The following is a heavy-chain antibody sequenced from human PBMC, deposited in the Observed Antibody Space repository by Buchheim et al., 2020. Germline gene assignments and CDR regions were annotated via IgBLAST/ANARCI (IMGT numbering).Heavy chain of an antibody. J-gene: IGHJ4*02. V-gene: IGHV4-39*01. CDR3: ARSARPSFVAAAGRHYFDY. CDR1: GGSISSSSYY. Sequence: QLQLQESGPGLVKPSETLSLTCTVSGGSISSSSYYWGWIRQPPGKGLEWIGSIYYSGSTYYNPSLKSRVTISVDTSKNQFSLKLSSVTAADTAVYYCARSARPSFVAAAGRHYFDYWGQGTL. D-gene: IGHD6-13*01. CDR2: IYYSGST.